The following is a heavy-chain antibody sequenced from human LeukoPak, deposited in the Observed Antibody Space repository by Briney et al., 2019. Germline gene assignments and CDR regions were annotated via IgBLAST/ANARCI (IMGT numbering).Heavy chain of an antibody. J-gene: IGHJ4*02. CDR3: ARSLVEMATIEGFGY. CDR2: IYPVDTDT. V-gene: IGHV5-51*01. Sequence: GESLKISCMGSGYSFTSYWIGLVRQMAGNRLEWMGIIYPVDTDTKYSPSLPGQVTISADKSICTAYLQWSSLKASDTAMYYCARSLVEMATIEGFGYWGQGTLVTVSS. D-gene: IGHD5-24*01. CDR1: GYSFTSYW.